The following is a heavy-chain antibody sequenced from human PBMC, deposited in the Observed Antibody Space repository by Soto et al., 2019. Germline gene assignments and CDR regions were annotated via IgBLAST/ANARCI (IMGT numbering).Heavy chain of an antibody. J-gene: IGHJ3*02. CDR2: ISGSGGRT. D-gene: IGHD3-10*01. CDR1: GFTFSSYA. Sequence: EVQLLESGGGLVQPGGSLRLSCAASGFTFSSYAMSWVRQAPGKGLEWVSAISGSGGRTYSADSGKVRFTISRDNSKNTRYLQMNSLRAEDTAVYYCAKDQTLTPYITMVHWVGAFDIWGQGTMVTVSS. V-gene: IGHV3-23*01. CDR3: AKDQTLTPYITMVHWVGAFDI.